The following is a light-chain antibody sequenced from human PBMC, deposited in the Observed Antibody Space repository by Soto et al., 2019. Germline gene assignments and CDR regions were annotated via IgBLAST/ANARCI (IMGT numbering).Light chain of an antibody. Sequence: QSVLTQSPSASASLGASVKLTCPLSSGHSSYTIEWHQQQPEKGPRYLMTLNSDGSHSKGDGIPDRFSGSSSGAERYLSISSLQSEDEADYYCQTWGTGIEVFGGGTKLTVL. J-gene: IGLJ3*02. CDR3: QTWGTGIEV. V-gene: IGLV4-69*01. CDR2: LNSDGSH. CDR1: SGHSSYT.